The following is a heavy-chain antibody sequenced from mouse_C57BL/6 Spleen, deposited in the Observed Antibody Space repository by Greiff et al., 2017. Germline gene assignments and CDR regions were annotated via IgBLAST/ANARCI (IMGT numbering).Heavy chain of an antibody. J-gene: IGHJ2*01. Sequence: QVQLKQSGAELVRPGTSVKVSCKASGYAFTNYLIEWVQQRPGQGLEWIGVINPGSGGTNYNEKFKGKATLTADKSSSTAYMQLSSLTSEDSAVYFCAREDYGSSYGYWGQGTTLTVSS. D-gene: IGHD1-1*01. CDR3: AREDYGSSYGY. V-gene: IGHV1-54*01. CDR1: GYAFTNYL. CDR2: INPGSGGT.